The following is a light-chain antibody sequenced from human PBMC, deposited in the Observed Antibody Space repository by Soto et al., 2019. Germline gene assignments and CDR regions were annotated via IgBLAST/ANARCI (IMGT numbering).Light chain of an antibody. CDR3: MQGTHWPPYT. V-gene: IGKV2-30*01. J-gene: IGKJ2*01. Sequence: DVVMTQSPLSLPVTLGQPASISCRSSQSLVYSDGNTYLNWFQQRPGQSPRRLIYKVSNRDSGVPDRFSGSGSCPDFTLKISRVEAEDVGVYYCMQGTHWPPYTFGQGTKLEIK. CDR2: KVS. CDR1: QSLVYSDGNTY.